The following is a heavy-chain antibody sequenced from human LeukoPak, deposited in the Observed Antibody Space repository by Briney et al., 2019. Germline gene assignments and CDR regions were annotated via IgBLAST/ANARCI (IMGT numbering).Heavy chain of an antibody. D-gene: IGHD3-22*01. CDR3: ARVGITMIVVVTLDY. V-gene: IGHV1-18*01. Sequence: ASVKVSCKASGYTFTSYGISWVRQAPGQGLEWMGWISAYNGNTNYAQTLQGRVTMTTDTSTSTAYMELRSLRSDDTAVYYCARVGITMIVVVTLDYWGQGTLVTVSS. J-gene: IGHJ4*02. CDR1: GYTFTSYG. CDR2: ISAYNGNT.